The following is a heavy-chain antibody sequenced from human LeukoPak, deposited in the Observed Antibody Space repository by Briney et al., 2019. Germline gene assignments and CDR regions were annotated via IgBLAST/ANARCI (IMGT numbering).Heavy chain of an antibody. V-gene: IGHV3-30*18. J-gene: IGHJ4*02. CDR1: GFTFSSYG. CDR3: AKDATIVGGTGFDY. CDR2: ISYDGSNK. D-gene: IGHD1-26*01. Sequence: GGSLRLSCAASGFTFSSYGMHWVRQAPGKGLEWVAVISYDGSNKYYADSVKGRFTISRDNSKNTLYLQMNSLRAEDTAVYYCAKDATIVGGTGFDYWGQGTLVTVSS.